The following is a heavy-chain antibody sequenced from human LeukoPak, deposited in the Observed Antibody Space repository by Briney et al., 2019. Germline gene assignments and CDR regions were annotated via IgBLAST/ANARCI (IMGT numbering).Heavy chain of an antibody. J-gene: IGHJ6*03. CDR3: ARSPYYYDSSGYYYYYYYMDV. Sequence: PGGSLRLSCAASGFTFSDYYMSWIRQAPGKGLEWVSYISSSGSTIYYADSVRGRFTISRDNSKNTLYLQMNSLRAEDTAVYYCARSPYYYDSSGYYYYYYYMDVWGKGTTVTISS. CDR2: ISSSGSTI. D-gene: IGHD3-22*01. V-gene: IGHV3-11*04. CDR1: GFTFSDYY.